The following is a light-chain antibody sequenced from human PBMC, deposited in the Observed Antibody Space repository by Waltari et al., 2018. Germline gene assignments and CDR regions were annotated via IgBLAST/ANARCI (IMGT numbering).Light chain of an antibody. Sequence: SSEFPQDPAVSVALVQTVRITCQGNSLGTYFAAWYKQRPEQAPILLIYGENNRPAAIPDRFAASRSGNTAPLTITGAQAEDDADHYCKSRHTSANGVFGVGTKLTDL. CDR2: GEN. CDR3: KSRHTSANGV. V-gene: IGLV3-19*01. CDR1: SLGTYF. J-gene: IGLJ3*02.